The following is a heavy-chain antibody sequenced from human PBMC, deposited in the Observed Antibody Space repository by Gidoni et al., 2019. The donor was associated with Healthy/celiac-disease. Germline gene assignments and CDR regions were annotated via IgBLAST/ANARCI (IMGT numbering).Heavy chain of an antibody. CDR1: GFTLDGYT. J-gene: IGHJ4*02. Sequence: EVQLVGSGGVVVQPGGSLRLTWAASGFTLDGYTMHWVRQAPGKGLEWVALISWDGGSTYYADSVKGRFTISRDNSKNSLYLQMNSLRTKDTALYYCAKGLSPDVEVATPFDYWGQGTLVTVSS. V-gene: IGHV3-43*01. CDR3: AKGLSPDVEVATPFDY. D-gene: IGHD2-15*01. CDR2: ISWDGGST.